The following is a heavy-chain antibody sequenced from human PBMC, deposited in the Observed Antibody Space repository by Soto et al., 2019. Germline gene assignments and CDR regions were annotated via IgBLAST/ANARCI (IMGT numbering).Heavy chain of an antibody. V-gene: IGHV1-69*17. J-gene: IGHJ5*02. CDR1: GGIFSSYA. CDR2: IIPIFGIA. D-gene: IGHD3-10*01. Sequence: QVQLVQSGSEVKKPGSSVKVSCKASGGIFSSYAVDWVRLAPGQVLEWLGGIIPIFGIANYAQKFQGRVTITADKSTTTAYMELSSLRSEDTAVYYCARVGEPGSGWFDTWGQGPIVTFSS. CDR3: ARVGEPGSGWFDT.